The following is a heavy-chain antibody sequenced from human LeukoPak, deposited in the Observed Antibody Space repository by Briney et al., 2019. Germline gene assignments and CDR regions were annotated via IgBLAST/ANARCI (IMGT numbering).Heavy chain of an antibody. V-gene: IGHV4-59*11. CDR1: GDSFSSHY. Sequence: SETLSLTCAVSGDSFSSHYWTWIRQSPGTGLEWIGYISHIGRTNYNPSIKSRVTISIDTSKNQFCLKLRSVTAADTAVYYCARDLVTVTKGFDIWGQGTMVSVSS. J-gene: IGHJ3*02. D-gene: IGHD4-17*01. CDR3: ARDLVTVTKGFDI. CDR2: ISHIGRT.